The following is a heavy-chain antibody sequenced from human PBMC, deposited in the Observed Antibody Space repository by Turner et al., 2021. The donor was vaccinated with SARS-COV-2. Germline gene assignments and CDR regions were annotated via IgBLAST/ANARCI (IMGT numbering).Heavy chain of an antibody. D-gene: IGHD6-13*01. CDR1: GYTLSEFS. CDR2: FESEVGET. CDR3: ATVSVTYSRPRYYFYMDV. Sequence: QDQRVQSGAEVQKPGASGKVSCKVSGYTLSEFSMHWVRQHPGKGLEWMGGFESEVGETIYAQKFQGRVTMTKDTSTYTVYMELRSLRSEDTYVYYCATVSVTYSRPRYYFYMDVWGTGTTVTVSS. V-gene: IGHV1-24*01. J-gene: IGHJ6*03.